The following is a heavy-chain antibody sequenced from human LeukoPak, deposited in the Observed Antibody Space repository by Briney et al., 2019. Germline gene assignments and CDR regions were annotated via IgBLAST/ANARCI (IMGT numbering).Heavy chain of an antibody. CDR2: IIPIFGTA. CDR3: ARTETVLRFLEWLSRGAFDI. CDR1: GGTFSSYA. Sequence: SVKASCKASGGTFSSYAISWVRQAPGQGLEWMGGIIPIFGTANYAQKFQGRVTITADESTSTAYMELSSLRSEDTAVYYCARTETVLRFLEWLSRGAFDIWGQGTMVTVSS. D-gene: IGHD3-3*01. J-gene: IGHJ3*02. V-gene: IGHV1-69*13.